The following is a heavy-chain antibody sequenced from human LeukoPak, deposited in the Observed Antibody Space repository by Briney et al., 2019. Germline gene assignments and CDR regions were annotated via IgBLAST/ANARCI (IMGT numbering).Heavy chain of an antibody. CDR3: ARHFYPYYYSYMDV. J-gene: IGHJ6*03. CDR1: DGSLRTTSY. CDR2: IYYSGNT. V-gene: IGHV4-39*01. D-gene: IGHD2/OR15-2a*01. Sequence: SQTLSLTCAVSDGSLRTTSYWGCIRQSPGTGLERLGSIYYSGNTYYNPSLKSRVTISVDTSKNQFSLNLNSVTAAASAVYYCARHFYPYYYSYMDVWGKGTTVTVSS.